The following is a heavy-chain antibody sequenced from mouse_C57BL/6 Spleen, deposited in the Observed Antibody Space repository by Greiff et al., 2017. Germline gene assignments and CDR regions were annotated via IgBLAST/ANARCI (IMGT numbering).Heavy chain of an antibody. CDR3: ARDYGYYFGY. Sequence: QVQLQQSGAELVRPGTSVKVSCKASGYAFTNYLIEWVKQRPGQGLEWIGVINPGSGGTNYNEKFKGKATLTADKSSSTAYMQLSSLTSEDSAGYFCARDYGYYFGYWGQGTTLTVSS. D-gene: IGHD1-1*01. CDR2: INPGSGGT. J-gene: IGHJ2*01. CDR1: GYAFTNYL. V-gene: IGHV1-54*01.